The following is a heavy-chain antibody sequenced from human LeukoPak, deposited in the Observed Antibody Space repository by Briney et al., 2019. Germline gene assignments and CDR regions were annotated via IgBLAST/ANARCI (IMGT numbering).Heavy chain of an antibody. CDR1: GYTFTGYY. J-gene: IGHJ3*01. V-gene: IGHV1-2*02. CDR3: ARGADHTYYYDSSGYYYH. D-gene: IGHD3-22*01. Sequence: ASVKVSCKASGYTFTGYYMHWVRQAPGQGLEWMGWINPNSGGTNYAQKFQGRVTMTGDTSISTAYMELSRLRSDDTAVYYCARGADHTYYYDSSGYYYHWGQGTMVTVSS. CDR2: INPNSGGT.